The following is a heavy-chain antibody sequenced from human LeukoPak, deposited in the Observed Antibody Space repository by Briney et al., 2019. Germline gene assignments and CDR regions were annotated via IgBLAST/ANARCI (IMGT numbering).Heavy chain of an antibody. CDR3: ARDADSSGYYYRNYYYMDV. D-gene: IGHD3-22*01. CDR2: IYHSGST. J-gene: IGHJ6*03. CDR1: GYSISSGYY. Sequence: SSETLSLTCTVSGYSISSGYYWGWIRQPPGKGLEWIGSIYHSGSTYYNPSLKSRVTISVDTSKNQFSLKLSSVTAADTAVYYCARDADSSGYYYRNYYYMDVWGKGTTVTVSS. V-gene: IGHV4-38-2*02.